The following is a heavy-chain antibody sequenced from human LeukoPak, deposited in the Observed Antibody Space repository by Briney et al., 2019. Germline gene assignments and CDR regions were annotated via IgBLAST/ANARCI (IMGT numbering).Heavy chain of an antibody. V-gene: IGHV1-18*01. CDR2: ISAYNGNT. D-gene: IGHD2-15*01. CDR1: GYTFTSYG. J-gene: IGHJ4*02. Sequence: ASVKVSCKASGYTFTSYGISWVRQAPGQGLEWMGWISAYNGNTNYAQKPQGRVTMTTDTSASTAYMELRSLRSDDTAVYYCAREGYCSGGSCSVDYWGQGTLVTVSS. CDR3: AREGYCSGGSCSVDY.